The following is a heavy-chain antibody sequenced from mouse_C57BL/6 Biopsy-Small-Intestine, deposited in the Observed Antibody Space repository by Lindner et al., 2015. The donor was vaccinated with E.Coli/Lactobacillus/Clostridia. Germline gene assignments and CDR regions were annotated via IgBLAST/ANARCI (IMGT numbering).Heavy chain of an antibody. CDR3: SRSTTMITAWFAY. Sequence: VQLQESGAELVRPGASVKLSCTASGFNIKDDYMHWVKQRPEQGLEWIGRIDPASGNTKYAPKFQGKATITADTSSNTAYLQLSSLTSEDTAVYYCSRSTTMITAWFAYWGQGTLVTVSA. V-gene: IGHV14-4*01. CDR1: GFNIKDDY. J-gene: IGHJ3*01. CDR2: IDPASGNT. D-gene: IGHD2-4*01.